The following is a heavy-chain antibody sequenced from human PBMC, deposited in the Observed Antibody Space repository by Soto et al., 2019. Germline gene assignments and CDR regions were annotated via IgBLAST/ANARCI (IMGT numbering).Heavy chain of an antibody. CDR2: IYYSGST. CDR1: GGSISSYY. Sequence: SETLSLTCTVSGGSISSYYWSWIRQPPGKGLEWIGYIYYSGSTNYNPSLKSRVNISVDTSKNQFSLKLSSVTAADTAVYYCAREDQQLVYFDYWGQGTLVTVSS. V-gene: IGHV4-59*01. CDR3: AREDQQLVYFDY. J-gene: IGHJ4*02. D-gene: IGHD6-13*01.